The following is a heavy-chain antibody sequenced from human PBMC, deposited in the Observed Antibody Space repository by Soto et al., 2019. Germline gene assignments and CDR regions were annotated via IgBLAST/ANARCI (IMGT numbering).Heavy chain of an antibody. V-gene: IGHV5-51*01. CDR1: GYSFTSYW. J-gene: IGHJ6*02. CDR3: ARRIEDCSSTSCYVDYYYGMDV. CDR2: IYPGDSDT. D-gene: IGHD2-2*01. Sequence: GESLKISCKGSGYSFTSYWIGWVRQMPGKGLEWMGIIYPGDSDTRYSPSFQGQVTISADKSISTAYLQWSSLKASDTAMYYCARRIEDCSSTSCYVDYYYGMDVWGQGTTVTVSS.